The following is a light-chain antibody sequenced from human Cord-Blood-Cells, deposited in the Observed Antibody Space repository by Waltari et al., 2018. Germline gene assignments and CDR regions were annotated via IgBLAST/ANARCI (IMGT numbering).Light chain of an antibody. CDR3: QQSYSTPPWT. J-gene: IGKJ1*01. CDR2: AAS. Sequence: DIQITQSPSSLSASVGDSVTITCRASQSISSYLNWYLQKPGKAPKLLIYAASSLQSGVPSRFSGSGSGTDFTLTISSLQPEDFATYYCQQSYSTPPWTFGQGTKVEIK. V-gene: IGKV1-39*01. CDR1: QSISSY.